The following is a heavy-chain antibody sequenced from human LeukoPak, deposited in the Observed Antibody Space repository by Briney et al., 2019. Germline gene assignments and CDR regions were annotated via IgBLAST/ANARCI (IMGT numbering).Heavy chain of an antibody. J-gene: IGHJ6*03. CDR2: IYYSGST. Sequence: SETLSLTCTVSGGSISSYYWSWIRQPPGKGLEWIGYIYYSGSTNYNPSLKSRVTISVDTSKNQFSLKLSSVTAADTAVSYCARDVAYYYDSSGYYRYYYYMDVWGKGTTVTVSS. V-gene: IGHV4-59*01. D-gene: IGHD3-22*01. CDR1: GGSISSYY. CDR3: ARDVAYYYDSSGYYRYYYYMDV.